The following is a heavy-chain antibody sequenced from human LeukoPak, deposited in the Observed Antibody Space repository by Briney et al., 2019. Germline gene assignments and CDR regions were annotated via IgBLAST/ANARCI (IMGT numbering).Heavy chain of an antibody. V-gene: IGHV3-21*01. CDR1: GFTFSSYS. CDR3: ARDSGRDDSSGYYYSEVDY. CDR2: ISSSSSYI. J-gene: IGHJ4*02. Sequence: GGSLRLSCAASGFTFSSYSMNWVRQTPGKGLEWVSSISSSSSYIYYADSVKGRFTISRDNAKNSLYLRMNSLGAEDTAVYYCARDSGRDDSSGYYYSEVDYWGQGTLVTVPS. D-gene: IGHD3-22*01.